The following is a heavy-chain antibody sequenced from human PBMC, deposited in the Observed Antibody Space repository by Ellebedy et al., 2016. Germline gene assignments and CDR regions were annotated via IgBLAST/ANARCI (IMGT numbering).Heavy chain of an antibody. J-gene: IGHJ4*02. CDR2: INHSGST. D-gene: IGHD6-13*01. V-gene: IGHV4-34*01. CDR3: ARGRSRIAAAVRAQPVDY. Sequence: SQTLSLTXXVYGGSFRGYYWSWIRQPPGKGLEWIGEINHSGSTNYNPSLKSRVTISVDTSKNQFSLKLSSVTAADTAVYYCARGRSRIAAAVRAQPVDYWGQGTLVTVSS. CDR1: GGSFRGYY.